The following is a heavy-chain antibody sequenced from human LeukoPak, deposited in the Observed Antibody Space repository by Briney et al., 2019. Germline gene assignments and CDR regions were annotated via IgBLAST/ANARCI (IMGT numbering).Heavy chain of an antibody. D-gene: IGHD5-18*01. J-gene: IGHJ3*02. CDR2: ISSSSSYI. CDR1: GFTFSSYS. Sequence: GGSLRLSCAASGFTFSSYSMNWARQAPGKGLEWVSSISSSSSYIYYADSVKGRFTISRDNAKNSLYLQMNSLRAEDTAVYYCARDLYSYGFYAFDIWGQGTMVTVSS. V-gene: IGHV3-21*01. CDR3: ARDLYSYGFYAFDI.